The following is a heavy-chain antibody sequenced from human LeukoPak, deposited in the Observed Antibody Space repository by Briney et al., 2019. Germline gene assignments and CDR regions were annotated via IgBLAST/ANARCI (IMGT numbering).Heavy chain of an antibody. J-gene: IGHJ4*02. D-gene: IGHD3-22*01. CDR1: GYTLTELS. CDR2: FDPGDGET. V-gene: IGHV1-24*01. Sequence: ASVKVSCKVSGYTLTELSMHWVRQAPGKGREWMGGFDPGDGETIYAQKFQGGLTMTEDTSTDTAYMELSSLRSEDTAVYYCATVRLPNYYDSSGWEKFDYWGQGTLVTVSS. CDR3: ATVRLPNYYDSSGWEKFDY.